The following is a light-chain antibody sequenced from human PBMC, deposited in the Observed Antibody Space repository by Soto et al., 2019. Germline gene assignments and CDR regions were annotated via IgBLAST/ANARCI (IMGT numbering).Light chain of an antibody. V-gene: IGKV1-5*01. J-gene: IGKJ2*01. CDR2: DAS. CDR3: QHEEKLPYN. CDR1: QSVSTW. Sequence: DIQMTQSPSTLSASVGDRVTITCRASQSVSTWLAWYQQKPGKAPNLLIYDASTLESGVPSRFSGSGIGTEFTLTITILQPDYVADYHCQHEEKLPYNFGQGTKVQIK.